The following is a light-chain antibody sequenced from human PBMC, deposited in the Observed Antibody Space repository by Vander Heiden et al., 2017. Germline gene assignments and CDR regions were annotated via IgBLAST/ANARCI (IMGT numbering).Light chain of an antibody. CDR3: NSRDSSGNQHV. V-gene: IGLV3-19*01. Sequence: SSELTQDPAVSVALGQTVRITCQGDSLRSYYASWYQQKPGQAPVLVIYGKNNRPSGIPDRFSGSSSGNTASLTITGAQAEDEADYYCNSRDSSGNQHVVGGGTKLTVL. CDR2: GKN. J-gene: IGLJ2*01. CDR1: SLRSYY.